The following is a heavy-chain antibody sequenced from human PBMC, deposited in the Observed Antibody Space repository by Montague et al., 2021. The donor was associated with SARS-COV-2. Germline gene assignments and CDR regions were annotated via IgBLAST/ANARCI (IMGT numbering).Heavy chain of an antibody. Sequence: TLSLTCTVSGASISTGPFYWSWIRQYPGRGLEWIGYIHYGGTTYYNPSLKSRVTISVDTSKNQFSLKLGSVTAADTPVFYCARDHSSRGQGTLVTVSS. CDR1: GASISTGPFY. V-gene: IGHV4-30-4*08. CDR3: ARDHSS. J-gene: IGHJ4*02. CDR2: IHYGGTT. D-gene: IGHD2-21*01.